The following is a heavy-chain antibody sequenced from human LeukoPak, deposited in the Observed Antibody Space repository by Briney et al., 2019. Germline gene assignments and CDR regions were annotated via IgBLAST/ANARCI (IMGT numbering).Heavy chain of an antibody. D-gene: IGHD1-26*01. J-gene: IGHJ3*02. V-gene: IGHV3-74*01. CDR1: GFTFSSYW. Sequence: PGGSLRLSCAASGFTFSSYWMHWVRQAPGKGLVWVSRINSDGSSTSYADSVKGRFTISRDNAKNTLYLQMNSLRAEDTAVYYSARWEIVGAHDAFDIWGQGTMVTVSS. CDR3: ARWEIVGAHDAFDI. CDR2: INSDGSST.